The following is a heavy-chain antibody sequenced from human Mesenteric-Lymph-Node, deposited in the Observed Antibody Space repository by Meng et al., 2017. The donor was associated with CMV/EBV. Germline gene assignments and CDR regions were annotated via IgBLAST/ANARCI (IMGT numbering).Heavy chain of an antibody. CDR2: IIPIFGTA. CDR3: ARDRWELLPDYYGMDV. Sequence: SVKVSCKASGGTFSSYAISWVRQAPGQGLEWMGGIIPIFGTANYAQKFQGRVTITTDESTSTAYMELSSLRSEDTAVYYCARDRWELLPDYYGMDVWGQGTTVTVSS. D-gene: IGHD1-26*01. V-gene: IGHV1-69*05. J-gene: IGHJ6*02. CDR1: GGTFSSYA.